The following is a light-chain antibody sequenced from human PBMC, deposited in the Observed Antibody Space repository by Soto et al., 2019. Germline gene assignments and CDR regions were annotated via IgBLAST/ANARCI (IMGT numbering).Light chain of an antibody. V-gene: IGKV3-11*01. J-gene: IGKJ3*01. CDR1: QSVSSY. CDR3: QQRSNWPPEFT. CDR2: DAS. Sequence: EIVLTQSPATLSLSPWERATLSVMASQSVSSYLAWYQQKPGQAPRLLIYDASNRATGIPARFSGSGSGTDFTLTISSLEPEDLAVYYCQQRSNWPPEFTFGPGTKVDIK.